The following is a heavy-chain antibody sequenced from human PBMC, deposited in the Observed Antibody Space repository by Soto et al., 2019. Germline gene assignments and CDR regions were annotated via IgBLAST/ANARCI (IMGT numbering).Heavy chain of an antibody. CDR3: ARGSQKDPDPNWFDP. Sequence: QVQLQESGPGLVKPSQTLSLTCTVSGGSISSGGYYWSWIRQHPGKGLEWIGYIYYSGSTYYNPSLKSRVTISVDTSKNQFSLKLSSVTAADTAVYYCARGSQKDPDPNWFDPWGQGTLVTVSS. V-gene: IGHV4-31*03. J-gene: IGHJ5*02. CDR1: GGSISSGGYY. CDR2: IYYSGST.